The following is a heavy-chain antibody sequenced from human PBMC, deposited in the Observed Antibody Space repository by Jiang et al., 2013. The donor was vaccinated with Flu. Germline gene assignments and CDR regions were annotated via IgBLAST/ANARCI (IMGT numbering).Heavy chain of an antibody. Sequence: VQLLESGGGLVQPGGSLKLSCAASGFTFSGSAMHWVRQASGKGLEWVGRIRSKANSYATAYAASVKGRFTISRDDSKNTAYLQMNSLKTEDTAVYYCTRRHGSGGNMDVWGQGTTVTVSS. CDR3: TRRHGSGGNMDV. V-gene: IGHV3-73*01. J-gene: IGHJ6*02. CDR2: IRSKANSYAT. CDR1: GFTFSGSA. D-gene: IGHD3-10*01.